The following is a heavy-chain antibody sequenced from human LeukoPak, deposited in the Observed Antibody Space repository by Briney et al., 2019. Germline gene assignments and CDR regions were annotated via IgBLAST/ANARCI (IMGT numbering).Heavy chain of an antibody. CDR3: ARESFAARWD. CDR1: GFTFDEYG. CDR2: INWNGGRT. J-gene: IGHJ4*02. Sequence: GGSLRLSCAASGFTFDEYGMSWVRQAPGKGLEWVAGINWNGGRTTYADSVKGRFSISRDNAKNSLYLQMNSLTAEDTAVYYCARESFAARWDWGQGTLVTVSS. D-gene: IGHD6-6*01. V-gene: IGHV3-20*04.